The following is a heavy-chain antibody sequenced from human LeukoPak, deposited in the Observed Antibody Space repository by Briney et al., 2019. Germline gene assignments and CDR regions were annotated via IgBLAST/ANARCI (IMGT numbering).Heavy chain of an antibody. Sequence: GGSLRLSCAASGFTFNSYSMNWVRQAPGKGLEWVSYISSSSTIYYADSVKGRFTISRDNAKNSLYLQMNSLRDEDTAVYYCARDGYTNFDYWGQGTLVTASS. J-gene: IGHJ4*02. V-gene: IGHV3-48*02. CDR2: ISSSSTI. CDR1: GFTFNSYS. CDR3: ARDGYTNFDY. D-gene: IGHD5-24*01.